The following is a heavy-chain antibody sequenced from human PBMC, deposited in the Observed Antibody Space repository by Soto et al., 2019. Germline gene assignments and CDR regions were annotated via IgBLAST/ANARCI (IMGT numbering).Heavy chain of an antibody. J-gene: IGHJ1*01. CDR3: AGGGLAQLRGYFQH. V-gene: IGHV1-69*12. D-gene: IGHD4-17*01. CDR2: IIPIFGTA. CDR1: GGTFSSYA. Sequence: QVQLVQSGAEVKKPGSSVKVSCKASGGTFSSYAISWVRQAPGQGLEWMGGIIPIFGTANYAQKFQGRVSITADESTGTAYRELSSLRSEDTAVYYCAGGGLAQLRGYFQHWGQGTLVTVSS.